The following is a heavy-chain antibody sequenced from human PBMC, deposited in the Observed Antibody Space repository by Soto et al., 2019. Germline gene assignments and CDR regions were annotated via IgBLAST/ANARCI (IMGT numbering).Heavy chain of an antibody. V-gene: IGHV3-23*01. CDR1: GFPFSSYA. CDR3: AKEDYYGSGSYYRYFQH. D-gene: IGHD3-10*01. Sequence: VGSLRLSCAASGFPFSSYAMSWVRQAPGNGLEWVSAISGSGGSTYYADSVKGRFTISRDNSKNTLYLQMNSLRAEDTAVYYCAKEDYYGSGSYYRYFQHWGQGTLVTVSS. CDR2: ISGSGGST. J-gene: IGHJ1*01.